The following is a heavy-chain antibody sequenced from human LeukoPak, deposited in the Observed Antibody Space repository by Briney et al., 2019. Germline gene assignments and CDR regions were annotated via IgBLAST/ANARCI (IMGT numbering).Heavy chain of an antibody. V-gene: IGHV3-7*01. D-gene: IGHD3-16*01. CDR2: IKKDGSEK. CDR1: GFTVSSNY. CDR3: RGGHYAGLER. J-gene: IGHJ4*02. Sequence: PGGSLRLSCAASGFTVSSNYMSWVRQGPGKGLEWVASIKKDGSEKYYVDSVKGRFTISRDNVKNSFYLQMNRLRPEDTAVYYCRGGHYAGLERWGRGTLVTVSP.